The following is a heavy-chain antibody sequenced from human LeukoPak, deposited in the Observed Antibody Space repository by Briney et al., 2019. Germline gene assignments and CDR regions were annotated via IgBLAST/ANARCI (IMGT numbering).Heavy chain of an antibody. CDR2: SSNNYYP. V-gene: IGHV4-31*03. D-gene: IGHD3-10*01. CDR1: GGSIWASEYR. CDR3: AREPAQLPRCGEFHPFDI. Sequence: SAILFLTCTVAGGSIWASEYRWSWLRQPPGKRLEWIGFSSNNYYPDSTPPLKSRATISLATTKHQSSLKLTSVTAADTAVYYCAREPAQLPRCGEFHPFDIWGQGTRVTVSS. J-gene: IGHJ4*02.